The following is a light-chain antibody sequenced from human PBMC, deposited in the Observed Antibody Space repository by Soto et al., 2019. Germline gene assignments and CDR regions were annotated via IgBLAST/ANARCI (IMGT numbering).Light chain of an antibody. J-gene: IGLJ1*01. Sequence: QSVLTQPASVSGSPGQSITISCTGTSSDVGSYNLVSWYQQHPGKAPKLMIYEGNKRPSGVSNRFSGSKSGNTASLTISGLLAVDEADYYCCSYAGSSTPHYVFGTGTKLTV. CDR2: EGN. CDR3: CSYAGSSTPHYV. CDR1: SSDVGSYNL. V-gene: IGLV2-23*01.